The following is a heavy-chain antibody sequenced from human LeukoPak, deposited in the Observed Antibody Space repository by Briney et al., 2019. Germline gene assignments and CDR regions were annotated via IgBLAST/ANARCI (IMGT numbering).Heavy chain of an antibody. CDR1: GYTFTGYY. D-gene: IGHD2-2*01. J-gene: IGHJ4*02. CDR2: INPNSGGT. Sequence: ASVKVSCKASGYTFTGYYMHWVRQAPGQGLEWMGWINPNSGGTNYAQKFQGRVTMTRDTSISTAYMELSRLRSDDTAVYYCAREWWDIVVVPAAIPLDYWGQGTLVTVSS. CDR3: AREWWDIVVVPAAIPLDY. V-gene: IGHV1-2*02.